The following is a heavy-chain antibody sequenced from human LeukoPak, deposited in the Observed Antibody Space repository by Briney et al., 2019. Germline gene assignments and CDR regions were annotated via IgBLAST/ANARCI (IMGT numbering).Heavy chain of an antibody. J-gene: IGHJ6*02. CDR3: ARHYYGSGREGMDV. V-gene: IGHV1-2*02. CDR1: GYTFTGYY. CDR2: INPNSGGT. D-gene: IGHD3-10*01. Sequence: ASVKVSCKASGYTFTGYYMHWVRQAPGHGLEWMGWINPNSGGTGYAQKFQGRVTMTRNTSISTAYMELSSLRSEDTAVYYCARHYYGSGREGMDVWGQGTTVTVSS.